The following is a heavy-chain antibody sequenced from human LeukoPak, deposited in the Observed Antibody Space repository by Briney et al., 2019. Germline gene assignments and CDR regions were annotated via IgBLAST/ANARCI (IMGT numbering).Heavy chain of an antibody. CDR3: ARDRYCYDSSGPPLDI. CDR2: INHSGST. V-gene: IGHV4-34*01. J-gene: IGHJ3*02. D-gene: IGHD3-22*01. CDR1: GGSFSGYY. Sequence: SETLSLTCAVYGGSFSGYYWSWIRQPPGKGLEWIGEINHSGSTNYNPSLKSRVTISVDTSKNQFSLKLSSVTAADTAVYYCARDRYCYDSSGPPLDIWGQGTMVTVSS.